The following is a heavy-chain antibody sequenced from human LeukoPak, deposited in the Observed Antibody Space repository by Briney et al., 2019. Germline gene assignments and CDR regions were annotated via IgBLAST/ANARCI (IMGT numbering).Heavy chain of an antibody. CDR1: GFTFSSYG. J-gene: IGHJ4*02. D-gene: IGHD2-15*01. CDR2: IYSGGDT. V-gene: IGHV3-66*01. CDR3: ARGFCSIGSCYGLGY. Sequence: GGSLRLSCAASGFTFSSYGMHWVRQAPGKGLEWVSTIYSGGDTYYADSVRGRFAISRDNSKNTVYFQMNSLRAEDTAVYHCARGFCSIGSCYGLGYWGQGALVTVSS.